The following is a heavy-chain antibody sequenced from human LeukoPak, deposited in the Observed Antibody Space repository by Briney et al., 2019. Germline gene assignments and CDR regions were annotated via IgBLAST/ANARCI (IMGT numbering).Heavy chain of an antibody. CDR2: ISGSGGST. J-gene: IGHJ4*02. CDR3: AKDLGDMTTVTTPIY. D-gene: IGHD4-17*01. V-gene: IGHV3-23*01. CDR1: GFTFTSNA. Sequence: GGSLRLSRAPSGFTFTSNAISWGPPAPGEGREWVSAISGSGGSTYYADSVKGRFTISRDNSENTLYLQMNSLRAEDTAVYYCAKDLGDMTTVTTPIYWGQGTLVSVSS.